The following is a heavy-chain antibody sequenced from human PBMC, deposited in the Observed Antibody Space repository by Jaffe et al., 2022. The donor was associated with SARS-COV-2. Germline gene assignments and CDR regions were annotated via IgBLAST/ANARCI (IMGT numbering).Heavy chain of an antibody. CDR1: GGSISSNNYY. CDR3: ARHYCTSISCSGNFDY. V-gene: IGHV4-39*01. D-gene: IGHD2-2*01. J-gene: IGHJ4*02. Sequence: QLQLQESGPGLVKPSETLSLSCIVSGGSISSNNYYWGWIRQPPGKGLEWIASIYYSGSTYDNPSLKSRITISVDKSKNQFSLKLSSVTAADTALYYCARHYCTSISCSGNFDYWGQGTLVTVSS. CDR2: IYYSGST.